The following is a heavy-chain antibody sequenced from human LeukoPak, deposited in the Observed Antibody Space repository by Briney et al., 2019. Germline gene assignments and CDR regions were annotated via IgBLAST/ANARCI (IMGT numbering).Heavy chain of an antibody. CDR1: GXSLSIYY. CDR2: IYTSGGP. J-gene: IGHJ4*02. CDR3: ARGEYSGNYDC. Sequence: SETLSLTCTVSGXSLSIYYWSWLRQPAGKGLEWIGRIYTSGGPDYNPSLKSRVTMSVDTSKNQFSLKLSSVTAADTAVYYCARGEYSGNYDCWGQGTLVTVSS. V-gene: IGHV4-4*07. D-gene: IGHD1-26*01.